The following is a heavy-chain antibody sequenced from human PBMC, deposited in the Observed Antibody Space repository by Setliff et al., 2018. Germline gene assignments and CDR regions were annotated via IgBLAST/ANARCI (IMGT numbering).Heavy chain of an antibody. CDR3: TRHEDRNKCTSSSCYRENDAFDV. D-gene: IGHD2-2*01. J-gene: IGHJ3*01. CDR1: GYSFITYW. CDR2: IYPGDSHDI. Sequence: PGESLKISCTGSGYSFITYWIGWVRQMPGKGLEWMGIIYPGDSHDIRYNPSFQGQVTISADKSISTAYLQWSSLKASDTAIYYCTRHEDRNKCTSSSCYRENDAFDVWGQGAMVTVSS. V-gene: IGHV5-51*01.